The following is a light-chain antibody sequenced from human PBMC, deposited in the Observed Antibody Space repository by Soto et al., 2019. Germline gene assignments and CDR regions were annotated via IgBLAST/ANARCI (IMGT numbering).Light chain of an antibody. J-gene: IGKJ1*01. Sequence: DIQMTRSPSTLSASVGDRVTITCRASQSISIWLAWYQQKPGKAPKILIYKASSLESGVPSRFSGSGSGTEFTLTISSLQPDDFATYYCQHYNSYSEAFGQGTKVDIK. CDR1: QSISIW. CDR3: QHYNSYSEA. CDR2: KAS. V-gene: IGKV1-5*03.